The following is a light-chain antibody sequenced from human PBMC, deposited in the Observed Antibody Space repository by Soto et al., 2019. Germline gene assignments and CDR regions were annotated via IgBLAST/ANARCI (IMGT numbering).Light chain of an antibody. CDR2: AAS. Sequence: DIQMTQSPSSVSASVGDRVTITCRSSEDISTWLAWYQQKPGKAPKLLIYAASSLQSGVPSRFSGSGSGTDFTLIISSLKPDDFATYYCQHADSFPLITFGQGTRLGIK. CDR1: EDISTW. CDR3: QHADSFPLIT. V-gene: IGKV1-12*01. J-gene: IGKJ5*01.